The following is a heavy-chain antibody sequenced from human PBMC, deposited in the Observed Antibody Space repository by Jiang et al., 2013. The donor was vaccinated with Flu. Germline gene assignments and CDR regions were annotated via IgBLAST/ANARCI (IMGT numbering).Heavy chain of an antibody. J-gene: IGHJ4*02. CDR1: GYSIRSGYY. V-gene: IGHV4-38-2*01. CDR2: IYQSGSG. CDR3: ARVVRGVMITHYFDY. D-gene: IGHD3-10*01. Sequence: PGLLKPSETLSLTCGVSGYSIRSGYYWGWIRQPPGKGLEWIGSIYQSGSGYYNPSLKSRVTMSMDTSKNEFSLRLTSVAAADTAVYYCARVVRGVMITHYFDYWGQGTLVTVSS.